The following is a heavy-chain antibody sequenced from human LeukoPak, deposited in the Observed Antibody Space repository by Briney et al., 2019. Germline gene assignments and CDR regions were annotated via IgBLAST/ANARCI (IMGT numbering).Heavy chain of an antibody. CDR2: ISGSGSST. CDR1: GFTFSGYA. V-gene: IGHV3-23*01. CDR3: AKGRYFGEHYFDC. D-gene: IGHD3-10*01. J-gene: IGHJ4*02. Sequence: PGGSLRLSRAASGFTFSGYAMTWVRQAPGKGLEWVSTISGSGSSTYYADSMKGRFTISRDNSNNTLYLQMNSLRAEDTAVYYCAKGRYFGEHYFDCWGQGTLVTVSS.